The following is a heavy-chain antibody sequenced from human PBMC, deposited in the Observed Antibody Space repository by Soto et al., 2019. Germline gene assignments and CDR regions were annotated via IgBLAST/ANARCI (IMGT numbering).Heavy chain of an antibody. CDR2: ISSSGSKR. J-gene: IGHJ5*02. D-gene: IGHD6-6*01. V-gene: IGHV3-48*03. CDR3: ARDSIAAPNWFDP. Sequence: PGGSLRLSCAASGFTFRNFGMNWVRQVPGKGLEWISYISSSGSKRYYADSVKGRFIVSRDSSNDSLFLEMNSLRDEDTGVYYCARDSIAAPNWFDPWGQGTMVTVYS. CDR1: GFTFRNFG.